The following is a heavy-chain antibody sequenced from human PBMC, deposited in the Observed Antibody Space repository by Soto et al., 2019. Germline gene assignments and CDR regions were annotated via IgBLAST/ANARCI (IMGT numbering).Heavy chain of an antibody. V-gene: IGHV4-61*01. CDR2: FYYSGST. J-gene: IGHJ4*02. CDR1: GGSVSGGSYF. D-gene: IGHD1-1*01. CDR3: ARVTTLVTGFDY. Sequence: SETLSLTCTVSGGSVSGGSYFWSWVRQPPGKGLEWIGYFYYSGSTKYNPSLKSRVTILEDTSKNQFSLKLNSVTAADTAVYYCARVTTLVTGFDYWGQGTLVT.